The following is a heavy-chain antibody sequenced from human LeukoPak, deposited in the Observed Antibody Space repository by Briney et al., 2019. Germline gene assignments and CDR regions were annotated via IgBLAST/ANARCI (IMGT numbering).Heavy chain of an antibody. V-gene: IGHV4-38-2*01. CDR2: IYHSGNT. CDR1: GYSISSGYH. D-gene: IGHD3-22*01. J-gene: IGHJ4*02. CDR3: ARVRFFDSSGYYYDFDY. Sequence: SETLSLTCVVSGYSISSGYHWGWIRQPPGKGLEYIGSIYHSGNTYYNPSLKSRVTISVDTSKNQFSLKLRSVTAADAAVYYCARVRFFDSSGYYYDFDYWGQGALVTVSS.